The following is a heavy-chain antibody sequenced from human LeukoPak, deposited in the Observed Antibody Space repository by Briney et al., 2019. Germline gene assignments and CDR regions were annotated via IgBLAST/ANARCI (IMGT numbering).Heavy chain of an antibody. V-gene: IGHV1-69*13. CDR2: IVPQFGTS. CDR3: ARDDCTDGSCYTDY. J-gene: IGHJ4*02. D-gene: IGHD3-22*01. Sequence: SVKVSCKASGGTVTDYGISWVRQAPRQGLEWMGGIVPQFGTSHYAQKFQGRLSITADEATNTLYMELSSLRLEDTGVYYCARDDCTDGSCYTDYWGQGTLVTVSS. CDR1: GGTVTDYG.